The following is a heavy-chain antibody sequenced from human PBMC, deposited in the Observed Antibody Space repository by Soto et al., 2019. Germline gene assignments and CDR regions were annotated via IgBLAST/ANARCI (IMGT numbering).Heavy chain of an antibody. CDR2: VYYGGST. V-gene: IGHV4-39*01. D-gene: IGHD2-2*01. J-gene: IGHJ1*01. CDR3: ASSLASPASISGYFQP. Sequence: SETLSLTCTVSGGSISSSSYYWGWIRQPPGKGLEWIGNVYYGGSTYYNPSLKSRVTISVETSKSQFSLKLSSVTAADTAVYYCASSLASPASISGYFQPWGQGTPVTVS. CDR1: GGSISSSSYY.